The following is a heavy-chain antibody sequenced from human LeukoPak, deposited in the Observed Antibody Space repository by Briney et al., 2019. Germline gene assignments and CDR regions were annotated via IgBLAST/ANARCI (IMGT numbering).Heavy chain of an antibody. D-gene: IGHD6-19*01. J-gene: IGHJ4*02. CDR1: GFTLDDYA. V-gene: IGHV3-9*01. CDR2: ISWNSGNI. CDR3: AKEPPGYSSGSNDY. Sequence: GRSLRLSCAASGFTLDDYAMHWVRQAPGKGLEWVSGISWNSGNIGYADSVKGRFTISRDNAKNSLYLQMNSLRAEDTALYYCAKEPPGYSSGSNDYWGQGTLVTVSS.